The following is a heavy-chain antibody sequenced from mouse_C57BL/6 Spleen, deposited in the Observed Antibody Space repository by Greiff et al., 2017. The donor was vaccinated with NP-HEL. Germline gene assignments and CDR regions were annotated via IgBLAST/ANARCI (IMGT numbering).Heavy chain of an antibody. V-gene: IGHV3-6*01. CDR1: GYSITSGYY. CDR2: ISYDGSN. Sequence: VQLQESGPGLVKPSQSLSLTCSVTGYSITSGYYWNWIRQFPGNKLEWMGYISYDGSNNYNPSLKNRISITRDTSKNQFFLKLNSVTTEDTATYYCASRLLYYFDYWGQGTTLTVSS. CDR3: ASRLLYYFDY. J-gene: IGHJ2*01. D-gene: IGHD1-1*02.